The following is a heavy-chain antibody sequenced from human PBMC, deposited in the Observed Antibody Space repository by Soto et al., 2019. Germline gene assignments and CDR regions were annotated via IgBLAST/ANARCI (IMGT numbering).Heavy chain of an antibody. J-gene: IGHJ4*02. D-gene: IGHD5-18*01. V-gene: IGHV4-30-4*01. Sequence: QVRLQESGPGLVKPSQTLSLTCTVSGDSVSSGDYYWTWIRQPPGKGLEWIGCIYYSGSYYNPSLNSRITISVDTSRNQFSLKLSSVTAADTAVYYCATTDARGYSYGSRDFWGQGTLVTVSS. CDR3: ATTDARGYSYGSRDF. CDR1: GDSVSSGDYY. CDR2: IYYSGS.